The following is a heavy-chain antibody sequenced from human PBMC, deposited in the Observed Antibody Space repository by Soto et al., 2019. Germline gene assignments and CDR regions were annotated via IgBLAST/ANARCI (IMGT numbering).Heavy chain of an antibody. CDR3: VVNWSPSHLYYGMDV. J-gene: IGHJ6*02. CDR2: ISYSGRGT. V-gene: IGHV3-64D*06. D-gene: IGHD1-20*01. Sequence: PGGSLRLSCAASGFTFSDYAMQWVRQSPGRGLEHISGISYSGRGTYYAESVKGRFTVSRDNSKNTLYLQMTSLRVEDTAIYYCVVNWSPSHLYYGMDVWGQGTTVTVSS. CDR1: GFTFSDYA.